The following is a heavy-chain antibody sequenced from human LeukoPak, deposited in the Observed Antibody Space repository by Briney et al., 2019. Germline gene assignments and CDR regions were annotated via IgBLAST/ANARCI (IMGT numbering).Heavy chain of an antibody. D-gene: IGHD1-1*01. CDR2: ISGSGGST. V-gene: IGHV3-23*01. CDR1: GFTFSSYA. CDR3: AKTGRRSVTNYYYYYMDV. Sequence: PGGSLRLSCAASGFTFSSYAMSWVRQAPGKGLEWVSAISGSGGSTYYADSVKGRFTISRDNSKNTLYLQMNSLRAEDTAVYYCAKTGRRSVTNYYYYYMDVWGKGTTVTVSS. J-gene: IGHJ6*03.